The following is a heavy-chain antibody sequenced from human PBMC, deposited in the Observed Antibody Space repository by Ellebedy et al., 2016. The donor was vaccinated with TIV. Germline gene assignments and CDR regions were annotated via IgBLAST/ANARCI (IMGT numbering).Heavy chain of an antibody. J-gene: IGHJ4*02. CDR2: IWYDGSNK. Sequence: GGSLRLXXAASGFTFSSYGMHWVRQAPGKGLEWVAVIWYDGSNKYYADSVKGRFTISRDNSKNTLYLQMNSLRADDTAVYYCARDNAGVDYWGQGTLVTVSS. D-gene: IGHD3-10*01. V-gene: IGHV3-33*01. CDR3: ARDNAGVDY. CDR1: GFTFSSYG.